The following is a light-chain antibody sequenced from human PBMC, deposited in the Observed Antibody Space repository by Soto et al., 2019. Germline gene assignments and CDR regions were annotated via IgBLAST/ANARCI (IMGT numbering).Light chain of an antibody. CDR3: CSSAGSPRYV. CDR2: EVS. Sequence: QSVLTQPRSVSGSPGQSVTISCTGTSSDVGGYNCVSWYQQHPGKAPTVMIYEVSERPSGVPDRFSGSKSGNTASLTISGLQAEDEGDYYCCSSAGSPRYVFGTGTKLTVL. CDR1: SSDVGGYNC. J-gene: IGLJ1*01. V-gene: IGLV2-11*01.